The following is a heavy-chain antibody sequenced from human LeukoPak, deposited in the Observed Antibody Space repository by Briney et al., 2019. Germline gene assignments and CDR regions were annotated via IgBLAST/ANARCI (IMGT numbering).Heavy chain of an antibody. Sequence: GGSLRLSCAASGFTFSHYAMNWVRQAPGKGLEWVSAISGSGGSTYYADSVKGRFTISRDNSKNTLYLQMNSLRAEDTAVYYCALIPDYYDSSGYPADAFDIWGQGTMVTVSS. CDR3: ALIPDYYDSSGYPADAFDI. D-gene: IGHD3-22*01. CDR2: ISGSGGST. CDR1: GFTFSHYA. J-gene: IGHJ3*02. V-gene: IGHV3-23*01.